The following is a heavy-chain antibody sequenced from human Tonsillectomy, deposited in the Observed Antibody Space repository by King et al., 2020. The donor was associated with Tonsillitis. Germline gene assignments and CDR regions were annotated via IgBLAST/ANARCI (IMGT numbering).Heavy chain of an antibody. D-gene: IGHD1-7*01. CDR1: GFTFSSYA. J-gene: IGHJ4*02. Sequence: VQLVESGGGLVQPGGSLRLSCAASGFTFSSYAMSWVRQPPGKGLEWVSAISGSGVSTYYADSVKGRFTISRDNSKNTLCLQMNSLRAEDTAVYYCAKDQDWNYIFDYWGQGTLVTVSS. CDR2: ISGSGVST. V-gene: IGHV3-23*04. CDR3: AKDQDWNYIFDY.